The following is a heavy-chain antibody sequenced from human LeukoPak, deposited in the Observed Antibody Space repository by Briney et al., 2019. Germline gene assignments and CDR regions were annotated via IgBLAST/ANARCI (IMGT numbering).Heavy chain of an antibody. CDR2: IYYSGST. D-gene: IGHD4-17*01. J-gene: IGHJ3*02. Sequence: SETLSLTCTVSGGSISSSSYYWGWIRQPPGKGLEWIGSIYYSGSTYYNPSLKSRVTISVDTSKNQFSLKLSSVTAADTAVYYSVYGDYIQNAFDIWGQGTMVTVSS. CDR1: GGSISSSSYY. V-gene: IGHV4-39*01. CDR3: VYGDYIQNAFDI.